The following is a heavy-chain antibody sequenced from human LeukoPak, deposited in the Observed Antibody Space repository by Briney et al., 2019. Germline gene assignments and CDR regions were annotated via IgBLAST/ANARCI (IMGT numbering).Heavy chain of an antibody. V-gene: IGHV3-48*03. CDR3: VRDSVVVPADNVGPAFDF. D-gene: IGHD2-2*01. Sequence: GGSLRLSCAASGFIFSSYEMHWVRQAPGKGLEWVSYITSSRSILHYADSVQGRFTISRDNAKNSLYLQMNSLRAEDTAIYYCVRDSVVVPADNVGPAFDFWGQGTTVIVSS. J-gene: IGHJ3*01. CDR1: GFIFSSYE. CDR2: ITSSRSIL.